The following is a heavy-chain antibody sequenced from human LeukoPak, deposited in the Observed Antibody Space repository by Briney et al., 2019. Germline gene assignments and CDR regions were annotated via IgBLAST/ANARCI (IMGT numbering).Heavy chain of an antibody. J-gene: IGHJ4*02. V-gene: IGHV1-2*02. D-gene: IGHD6-13*01. CDR3: ARVYSNPIAAAGNKFDY. CDR1: GYTFTGYY. CDR2: INPNSGGT. Sequence: ASVKVFCKASGYTFTGYYMHWVRQAPGQGLEWIGWINPNSGGTNYAQKFQGRVTMTRDTSISTAHMELSRLRSDDTAVYYCARVYSNPIAAAGNKFDYWGQGSLVTVSS.